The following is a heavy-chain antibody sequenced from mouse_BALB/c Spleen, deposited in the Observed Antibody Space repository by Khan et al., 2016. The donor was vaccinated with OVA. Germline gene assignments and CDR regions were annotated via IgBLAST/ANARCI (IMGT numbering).Heavy chain of an antibody. J-gene: IGHJ2*01. CDR2: IDPANGDT. CDR3: ARIKA. D-gene: IGHD1-3*01. Sequence: VHVKQSGAELVKPGASVKLSCTASGFNIKDTYMHWVKQRPEQGLEWIGRIDPANGDTKYDPKFQGKATITSDTSSNTAYLQLSSLTSEDTAVYYCARIKAWGQGTTLTVSS. CDR1: GFNIKDTY. V-gene: IGHV14-3*02.